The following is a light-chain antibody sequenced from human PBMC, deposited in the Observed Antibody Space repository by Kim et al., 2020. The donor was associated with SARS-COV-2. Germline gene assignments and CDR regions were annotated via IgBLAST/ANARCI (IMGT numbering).Light chain of an antibody. CDR2: GAS. Sequence: EIVLTQSPATLSVSPGERVTLSCRASQSVSSKLAWYQQKPGQAPRLLMYGASNRATGIPARFSGSGSGTEFTLTISSLQSEDFAVYYCQLYDNSPPLTFGGGTKVDIK. CDR3: QLYDNSPPLT. CDR1: QSVSSK. J-gene: IGKJ4*01. V-gene: IGKV3D-15*01.